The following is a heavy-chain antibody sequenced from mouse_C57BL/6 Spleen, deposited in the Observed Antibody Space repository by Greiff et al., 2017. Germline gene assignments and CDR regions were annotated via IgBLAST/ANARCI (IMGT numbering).Heavy chain of an antibody. CDR3: ARGRLGY. D-gene: IGHD2-13*01. CDR2: ISSGSSTI. V-gene: IGHV5-17*01. Sequence: EVKLMESGGGLVKPGGSLKLSCAASGFTFSDYGMHWVRQAPEKGLEWVAYISSGSSTIYYADTVKGRFTISRDNAKNNLFLQMTSLRSEDTAMYYCARGRLGYWGQGTTLTVSS. CDR1: GFTFSDYG. J-gene: IGHJ2*01.